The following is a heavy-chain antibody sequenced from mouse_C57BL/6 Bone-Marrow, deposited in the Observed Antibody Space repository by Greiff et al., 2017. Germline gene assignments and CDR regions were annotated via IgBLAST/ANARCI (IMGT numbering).Heavy chain of an antibody. CDR1: GFTFSSYG. V-gene: IGHV5-6*01. Sequence: EVMLVESGGDLVKPGGSLKLSCAASGFTFSSYGMSWVRQTPDKRLEWVATISSGGSYTYYPDSVKGRFTISRDNAKNTLYLQMSSLKSEDTAMYYCVRHRDDGYYDYAMDYWGQGTSVTVSS. CDR3: VRHRDDGYYDYAMDY. J-gene: IGHJ4*01. D-gene: IGHD2-3*01. CDR2: ISSGGSYT.